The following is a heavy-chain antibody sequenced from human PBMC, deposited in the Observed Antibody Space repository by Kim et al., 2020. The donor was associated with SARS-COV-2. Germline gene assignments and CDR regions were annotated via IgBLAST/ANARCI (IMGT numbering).Heavy chain of an antibody. CDR1: GGSFSGYY. V-gene: IGHV4-34*01. D-gene: IGHD3-16*01. Sequence: SETLSLTCAVYGGSFSGYYWSWIRQPPGKGLEWIGEINHSGSTNYNPSLKSRVTISVDTSKNQFSLKLSSVTAADTAVYYCARGRGDYVWGSPPSGGFDPWGQGTLVTVSS. J-gene: IGHJ5*02. CDR3: ARGRGDYVWGSPPSGGFDP. CDR2: INHSGST.